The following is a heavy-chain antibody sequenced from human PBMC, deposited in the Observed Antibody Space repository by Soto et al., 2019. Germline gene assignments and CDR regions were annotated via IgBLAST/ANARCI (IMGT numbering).Heavy chain of an antibody. D-gene: IGHD2-15*01. CDR3: AYLPCSGGSCYWFSFSGMDV. Sequence: QITLKESGPTLVKPTQTLTLTCTFSGFSLSTSGVGVAWIRQPPGKALEWLALIYWDDDKRYRPSLESRLTITKNNSKHQVVLTMTNMDSEDTSTYYCAYLPCSGGSCYWFSFSGMDVWGQGTTFTVSS. CDR1: GFSLSTSGVG. V-gene: IGHV2-5*02. CDR2: IYWDDDK. J-gene: IGHJ6*02.